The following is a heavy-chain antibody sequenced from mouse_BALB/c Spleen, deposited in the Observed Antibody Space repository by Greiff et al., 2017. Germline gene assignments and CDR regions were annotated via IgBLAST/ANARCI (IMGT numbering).Heavy chain of an antibody. D-gene: IGHD2-1*01. J-gene: IGHJ2*01. V-gene: IGHV1S29*02. CDR2: IYPYNGGT. CDR1: GYTFTDYN. Sequence: EVQLQQSGPELVKPGASVKISCKASGYTFTDYNMHWVKQSHGKSLEWIGYIYPYNGGTGYNQKFKSKATLTVDNSSSTAYMELRSLTSEDSAVYYCATILDYGNNLAFDYWGQGTTLTVSS. CDR3: ATILDYGNNLAFDY.